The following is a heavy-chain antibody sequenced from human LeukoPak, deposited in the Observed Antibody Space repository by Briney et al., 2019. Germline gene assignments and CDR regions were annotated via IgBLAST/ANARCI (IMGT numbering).Heavy chain of an antibody. CDR3: TKGTGYPGYYFDY. CDR2: ISGSGGGT. J-gene: IGHJ4*02. Sequence: GGSLRLSCAASGFTFSNAYMSWVRQAPGKGLEWVSAISGSGGGTYYADSVKGRFTISRDNSKNTLYLQMNSLRAEDTAVYYCTKGTGYPGYYFDYWGQGTLVTVSS. D-gene: IGHD3/OR15-3a*01. CDR1: GFTFSNAY. V-gene: IGHV3-23*01.